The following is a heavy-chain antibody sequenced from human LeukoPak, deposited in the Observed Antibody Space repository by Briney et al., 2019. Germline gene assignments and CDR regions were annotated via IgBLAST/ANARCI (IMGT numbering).Heavy chain of an antibody. CDR3: ARVPGELRYYYYMDV. D-gene: IGHD3-10*01. CDR1: GGSFSGYY. J-gene: IGHJ6*03. CDR2: INHSGST. V-gene: IGHV4-34*01. Sequence: PSETLSLTCAVYGGSFSGYYRSWIRQPPGKGLEWIGEINHSGSTNYNPSLKSRVTISVDTSKNQFSLKLSSVTAADTAVYYCARVPGELRYYYYMDVWGKGTTVTVSS.